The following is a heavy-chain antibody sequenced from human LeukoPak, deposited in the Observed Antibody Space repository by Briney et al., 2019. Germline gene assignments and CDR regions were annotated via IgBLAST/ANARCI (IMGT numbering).Heavy chain of an antibody. J-gene: IGHJ6*02. CDR1: GYTFTSYG. Sequence: GASVKVSFKASGYTFTSYGISWVRQAPGQGLEWMGWISAYNGNTNYAQKLQGRVTMTTDTSTSTAYMELRSLRSDDTAVYYCAREDDYGDYVYYYYYGMDVWGQGTTVTVSS. D-gene: IGHD4-17*01. V-gene: IGHV1-18*01. CDR3: AREDDYGDYVYYYYYGMDV. CDR2: ISAYNGNT.